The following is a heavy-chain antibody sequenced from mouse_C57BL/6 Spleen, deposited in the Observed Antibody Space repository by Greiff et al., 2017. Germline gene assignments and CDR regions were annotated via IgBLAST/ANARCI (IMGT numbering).Heavy chain of an antibody. CDR1: GFNIKNTY. CDR3: AREEHGSSYWYFDV. V-gene: IGHV14-3*01. CDR2: IDPANGNN. J-gene: IGHJ1*03. Sequence: EVKLLESVAELVRPGASVKLSCTASGFNIKNTYMHWVKQRPEQGLEWIGRIDPANGNNKYAPKFQGKATITADTSSNTAYLQLSSLTSEDTAIYYCAREEHGSSYWYFDVWGTGTTVTVSS. D-gene: IGHD1-1*01.